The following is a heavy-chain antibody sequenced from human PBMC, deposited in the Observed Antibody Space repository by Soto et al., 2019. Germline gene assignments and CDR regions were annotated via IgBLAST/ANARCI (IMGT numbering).Heavy chain of an antibody. Sequence: TLSLTCSVSGVSISSYFWSWIRQPPGRGLEWIGYTYHRGSTNYSPSLKSRVAISLDTSENQFSLKVSSVTAADTAVYYCARIGGYHGPLDYWGQGTQVTVSS. CDR2: TYHRGST. J-gene: IGHJ4*02. D-gene: IGHD2-15*01. CDR1: GVSISSYF. V-gene: IGHV4-59*01. CDR3: ARIGGYHGPLDY.